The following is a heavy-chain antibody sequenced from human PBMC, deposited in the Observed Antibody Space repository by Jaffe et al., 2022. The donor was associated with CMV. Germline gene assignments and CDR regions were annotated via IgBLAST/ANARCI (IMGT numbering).Heavy chain of an antibody. CDR3: ARLPRYYYGSGSYYTTLLDNWFDP. CDR1: GYSFTSYW. D-gene: IGHD3-10*01. V-gene: IGHV5-51*01. CDR2: IYPGDSDT. Sequence: EVQLVQSGAEVKKPGESLKISCKGSGYSFTSYWIGWVRQMPGKGLEWMGIIYPGDSDTRYSPSFQGQVTISADKSISTAYLQWSSLKASDTAMYYCARLPRYYYGSGSYYTTLLDNWFDPWGQGTLVTVSS. J-gene: IGHJ5*02.